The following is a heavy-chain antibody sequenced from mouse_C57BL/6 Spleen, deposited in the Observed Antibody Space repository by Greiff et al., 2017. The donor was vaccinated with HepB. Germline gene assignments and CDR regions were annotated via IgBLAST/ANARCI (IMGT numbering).Heavy chain of an antibody. CDR1: GFSLSTFGMG. D-gene: IGHD1-1*01. CDR2: IWWDDDK. Sequence: QVTLKVSGPGILQPSQTLSLTCSFSGFSLSTFGMGVGWIRQPSGKGLEWLAHIWWDDDKYYNPALKSRLTISKDTSKHQVFLKIANVDTADTATYYCARMYYYGSSHLWYFDVWGTGTTVTVSS. V-gene: IGHV8-8*01. J-gene: IGHJ1*03. CDR3: ARMYYYGSSHLWYFDV.